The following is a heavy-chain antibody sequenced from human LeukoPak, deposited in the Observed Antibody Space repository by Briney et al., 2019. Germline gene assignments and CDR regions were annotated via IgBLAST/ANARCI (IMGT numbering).Heavy chain of an antibody. CDR2: IYYSGST. Sequence: SETLSLTCTVSGGSISSSSYYWGWIRQPPGKGLEWIGSIYYSGSTYYNPSLKSRVTISVDTSNNQFSLKLSSVTAADTAVYYCASLIVVVPAARLVYNWFNPWGQGTLVTVSS. D-gene: IGHD2-2*01. J-gene: IGHJ5*02. CDR1: GGSISSSSYY. CDR3: ASLIVVVPAARLVYNWFNP. V-gene: IGHV4-39*07.